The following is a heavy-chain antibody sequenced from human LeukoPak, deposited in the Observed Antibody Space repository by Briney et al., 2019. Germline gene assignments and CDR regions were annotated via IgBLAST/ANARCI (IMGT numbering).Heavy chain of an antibody. CDR3: ARTGYSYGLNWFDP. D-gene: IGHD5-18*01. J-gene: IGHJ5*02. CDR1: GGSINNHY. CDR2: ISYRGST. Sequence: SETLSLTCTVSGGSINNHYWSWIRQPPGKGLEWIGYISYRGSTNYNPSLKSRVTISVDASNNQFSLKLSSVTAADTAVYYCARTGYSYGLNWFDPWGQGTLVTVSS. V-gene: IGHV4-59*08.